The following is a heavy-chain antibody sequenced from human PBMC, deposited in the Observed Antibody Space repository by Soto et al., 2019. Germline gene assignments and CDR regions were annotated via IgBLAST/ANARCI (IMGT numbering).Heavy chain of an antibody. CDR3: ARDNGMAGSFDP. D-gene: IGHD2-8*01. V-gene: IGHV3-48*02. CDR2: ITAGSGTK. J-gene: IGHJ5*02. Sequence: EMQLVESGGGLVRRGGSLRLSCAASGFTFSSYSMNWVRQAPGKGLEWVSYITAGSGTKYYADSVKGRFTISRDNAKNSLYLQRSGLRDEDTAVYYCARDNGMAGSFDPWGQGTLVSVSS. CDR1: GFTFSSYS.